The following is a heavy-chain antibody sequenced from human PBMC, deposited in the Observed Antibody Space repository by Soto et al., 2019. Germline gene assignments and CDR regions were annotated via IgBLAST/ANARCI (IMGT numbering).Heavy chain of an antibody. J-gene: IGHJ1*01. V-gene: IGHV4-31*03. CDR1: GGSISSGVYY. CDR2: IFYSGST. D-gene: IGHD3-22*01. Sequence: QVQLQESGPGLVKPSQTLSLTCTVSGGSISSGVYYWSWIRQHPGKGLEWIGYIFYSGSTYYNPSLKGRVTLAVDTSKSQFSLKLRSVTAADPAVYYCAIYDSSGSRGFQHWGQGTLVTVSS. CDR3: AIYDSSGSRGFQH.